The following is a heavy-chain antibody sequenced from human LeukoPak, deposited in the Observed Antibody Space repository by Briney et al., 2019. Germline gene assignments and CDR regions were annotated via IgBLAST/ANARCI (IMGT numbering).Heavy chain of an antibody. D-gene: IGHD5-18*01. V-gene: IGHV3-23*01. CDR2: ISGSGGST. J-gene: IGHJ4*02. Sequence: GGSLRLSCAASGFTFSSYAMSWVRQAPGKGLEWVSAISGSGGSTYYADSVKGRFTISRDNSKNTLYLQMNSRRAEDTAVYYCAKESRGYSYGSTFDYWGQGTLVTVSS. CDR1: GFTFSSYA. CDR3: AKESRGYSYGSTFDY.